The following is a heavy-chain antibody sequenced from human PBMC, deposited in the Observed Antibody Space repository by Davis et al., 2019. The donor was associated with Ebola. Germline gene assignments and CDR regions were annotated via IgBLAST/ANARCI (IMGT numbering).Heavy chain of an antibody. J-gene: IGHJ6*04. CDR1: GYTFTSYY. D-gene: IGHD1-26*01. V-gene: IGHV1-46*01. Sequence: AASVKVSCKASGYTFTSYYMHWVRQAPGQGLEWMGIINPRGGTPNYAQKFQGRVSMTRDTSTSTVYMELSSLRSEDTAVYYCATRWELRAGGWTDVWGKGTTVTVSS. CDR3: ATRWELRAGGWTDV. CDR2: INPRGGTP.